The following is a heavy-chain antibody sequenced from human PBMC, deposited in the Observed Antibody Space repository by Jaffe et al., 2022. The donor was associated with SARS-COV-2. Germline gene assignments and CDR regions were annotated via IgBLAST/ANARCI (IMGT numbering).Heavy chain of an antibody. CDR2: INAGNGNT. CDR1: GYTFTSYA. D-gene: IGHD2-15*01. Sequence: QVQLVQSGAEVKKPGASVKVSCKASGYTFTSYAMHWVRQAPGQRLEWMGWINAGNGNTKYSQKFQGRVTITRDTSASTAYMELSSLRSEDTAVYYCAREVEESCSGGSCYSHYYYYYGMDVWGQGTTVTVSS. V-gene: IGHV1-3*01. J-gene: IGHJ6*02. CDR3: AREVEESCSGGSCYSHYYYYYGMDV.